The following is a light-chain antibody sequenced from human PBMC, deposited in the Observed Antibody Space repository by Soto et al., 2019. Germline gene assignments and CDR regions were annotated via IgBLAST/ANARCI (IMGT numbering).Light chain of an antibody. CDR2: RNN. Sequence: QSVLTQPPSASGTPGQRVTISCSGSSSNIGTKYVYWYQQLPGTAPKLLIYRNNQRPSGVPDRFSGSKSGTSASLAISGLQSEDEADYYCAVWDDSLNGYVFGTGTKLTVL. V-gene: IGLV1-47*01. J-gene: IGLJ1*01. CDR3: AVWDDSLNGYV. CDR1: SSNIGTKY.